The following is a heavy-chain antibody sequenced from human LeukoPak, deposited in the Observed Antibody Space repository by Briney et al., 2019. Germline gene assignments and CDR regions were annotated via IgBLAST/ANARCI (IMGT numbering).Heavy chain of an antibody. Sequence: ASVKVSCKASGYTFTSYAMHWVRQAPGQRLEWMGWINAGNGNTKYSQEFQGRVTITRDTSARTAYMELSSLRSEDMAVYYCAREAYSYGNNWFDPWGQGTLVTVSS. J-gene: IGHJ5*02. CDR3: AREAYSYGNNWFDP. CDR2: INAGNGNT. D-gene: IGHD5-18*01. CDR1: GYTFTSYA. V-gene: IGHV1-3*03.